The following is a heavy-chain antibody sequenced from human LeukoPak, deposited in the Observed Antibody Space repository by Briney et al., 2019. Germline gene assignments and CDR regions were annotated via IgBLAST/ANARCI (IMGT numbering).Heavy chain of an antibody. CDR2: INPNSGGT. V-gene: IGHV1-2*02. CDR1: GYTFTGYY. CDR3: ARDSYYDSAQRTRIAFDI. Sequence: EASVKVSCKASGYTFTGYYMHWVRQAPGQGLEWMGWINPNSGGTNYAQKFQGRVTMTRDTSISTAYMELSRLRSDDTAVYYCARDSYYDSAQRTRIAFDIWGQGTMVTVSS. D-gene: IGHD3-22*01. J-gene: IGHJ3*02.